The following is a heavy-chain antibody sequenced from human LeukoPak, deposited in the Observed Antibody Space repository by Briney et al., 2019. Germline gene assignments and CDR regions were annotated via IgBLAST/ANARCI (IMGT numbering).Heavy chain of an antibody. Sequence: SETLSLTCTVSGGSFSSYYWSWIRQPPGKGLELIGYIFDSGYTNYNPSLDSRVTISVDTSKNQFSLKLTSVTAADTAVYYCARAKDCGVARSFHYWAQGTLVTVSS. V-gene: IGHV4-59*01. CDR1: GGSFSSYY. CDR3: ARAKDCGVARSFHY. J-gene: IGHJ4*02. CDR2: IFDSGYT. D-gene: IGHD2-21*01.